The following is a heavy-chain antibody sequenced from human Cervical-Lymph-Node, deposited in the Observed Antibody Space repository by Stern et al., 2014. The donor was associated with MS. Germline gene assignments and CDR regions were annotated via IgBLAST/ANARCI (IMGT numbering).Heavy chain of an antibody. CDR2: IVPMFANS. CDR1: GGSFKSYA. V-gene: IGHV1-69*01. Sequence: VQLVESGAEVKKPGSSVRVSCKASGGSFKSYAFNWLRQAPGQGLEWMGDIVPMFANSNYAQKFQCRVTVTADESTNTVYMELSFLTSEDTAVYYCARERSIHYPAFAPWGQGTLVTVSS. D-gene: IGHD3-10*01. CDR3: ARERSIHYPAFAP. J-gene: IGHJ5*02.